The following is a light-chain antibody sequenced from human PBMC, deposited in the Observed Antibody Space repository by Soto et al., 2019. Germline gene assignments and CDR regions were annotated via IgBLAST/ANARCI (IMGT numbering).Light chain of an antibody. V-gene: IGKV1-5*01. Sequence: DFQMTQSPPTLSASVGDSVTITCRASQSINNWLAWYQQKPGKAPKVLIYDASHLESGVPSGVSGSGSGTEFTLTISSLQPDDFAPYYCQQYNSYRYTFGQGTKLEIK. CDR3: QQYNSYRYT. CDR2: DAS. J-gene: IGKJ2*01. CDR1: QSINNW.